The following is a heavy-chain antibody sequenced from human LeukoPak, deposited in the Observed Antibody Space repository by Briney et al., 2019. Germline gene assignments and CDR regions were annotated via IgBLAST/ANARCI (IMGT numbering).Heavy chain of an antibody. CDR2: IYYSGST. Sequence: SETLSLTCTVSGGSISSYYWSWIRQPPGKGLEWIGYIYYSGSTNYNPSLKSRVTISVDTSKNQFSLKLSSVTAADTAVYYCARGYTKTSFHDTFDIWGQGTMVTVSS. V-gene: IGHV4-59*01. J-gene: IGHJ3*02. CDR3: ARGYTKTSFHDTFDI. D-gene: IGHD5-12*01. CDR1: GGSISSYY.